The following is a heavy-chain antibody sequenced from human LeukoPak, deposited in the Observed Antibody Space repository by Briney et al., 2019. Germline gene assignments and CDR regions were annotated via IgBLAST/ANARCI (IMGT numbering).Heavy chain of an antibody. CDR3: AKGSITYYYGSGRGAFDI. V-gene: IGHV3-33*06. J-gene: IGHJ3*02. CDR1: GFTFSSYG. D-gene: IGHD3-10*01. Sequence: GRSLRLSCAASGFTFSSYGMHWVRQAPGKGLEWVAVILYDGSNKYYADSVRGRFTISRDNSKNTRYLQMITRRAEDTAVYYCAKGSITYYYGSGRGAFDIWGQGTMVTVSS. CDR2: ILYDGSNK.